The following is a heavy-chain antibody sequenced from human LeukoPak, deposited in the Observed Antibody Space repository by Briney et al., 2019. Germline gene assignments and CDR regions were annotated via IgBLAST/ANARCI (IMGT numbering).Heavy chain of an antibody. V-gene: IGHV3-15*01. J-gene: IGHJ3*01. CDR2: IKSKTDGGTT. Sequence: PGGSLRLSCAASGFSFSNAWMSWVRQAPGKGLEWVGRIKSKTDGGTTDYAAPVKGRFTISRDDSKNTLYLQMNSLKTEDTAVYYCTTVWNCGGDCSDAFDVWGQGTMVTVSS. D-gene: IGHD2-21*02. CDR1: GFSFSNAW. CDR3: TTVWNCGGDCSDAFDV.